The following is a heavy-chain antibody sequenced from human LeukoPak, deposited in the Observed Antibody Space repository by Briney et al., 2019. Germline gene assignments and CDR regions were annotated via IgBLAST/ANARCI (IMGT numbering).Heavy chain of an antibody. Sequence: ESLKISCKGSGYSFSTYWIGWVRQMPGKGLEWMGIIYPGDSDTRYSPSFQGQVTISADKSISTAYLQWSSLKASDTAVYYCARRGYRSGANAFDIWGQGTMVTVSS. CDR3: ARRGYRSGANAFDI. V-gene: IGHV5-51*01. J-gene: IGHJ3*02. D-gene: IGHD6-19*01. CDR2: IYPGDSDT. CDR1: GYSFSTYW.